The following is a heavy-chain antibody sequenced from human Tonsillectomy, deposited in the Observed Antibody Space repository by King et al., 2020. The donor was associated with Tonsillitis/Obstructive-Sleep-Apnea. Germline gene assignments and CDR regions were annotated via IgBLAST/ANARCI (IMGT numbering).Heavy chain of an antibody. CDR1: GFTFGDDA. D-gene: IGHD2-2*01. CDR2: IRSKAYGGTT. CDR3: TSGIVVVPAPSYYCYYGVDV. J-gene: IGHJ6*02. V-gene: IGHV3-49*04. Sequence: VQLVESGGGLVQPGRSLRLSCTASGFTFGDDAVSWVRQAPGKGLEWVGFIRSKAYGGTTEYAASVKGRFIISRDDSKSIAYLQMNSLKTEDTAVYYCTSGIVVVPAPSYYCYYGVDVWGQGTTVTVSS.